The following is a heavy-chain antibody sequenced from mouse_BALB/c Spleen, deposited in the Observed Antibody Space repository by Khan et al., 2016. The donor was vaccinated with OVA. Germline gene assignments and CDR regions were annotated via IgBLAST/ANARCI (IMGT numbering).Heavy chain of an antibody. Sequence: EVQLVESGGDLVKPGGSLKLSCAASGFTFSSYSMSWVRQTPDKRLEWVATISSDGDYTYYPDSVKGRFTISRDNAKNTLYLQMSSLKSEDTAMYYCASHLTGSFAYWGQGTLVTFSA. D-gene: IGHD4-1*01. CDR2: ISSDGDYT. CDR3: ASHLTGSFAY. V-gene: IGHV5-6*01. CDR1: GFTFSSYS. J-gene: IGHJ3*01.